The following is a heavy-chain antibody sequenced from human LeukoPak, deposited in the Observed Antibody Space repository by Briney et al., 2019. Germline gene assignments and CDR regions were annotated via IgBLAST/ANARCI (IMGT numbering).Heavy chain of an antibody. CDR2: ISSSGSTI. CDR1: GFTFSDYY. Sequence: GGSLRLSCAASGFTFSDYYMSWLRQAPGKGLEGVSYISSSGSTIYYADSLKGRFTISRDNAKNSLYLQMNSLRAEDTAVYYCARGINYYGSGSPSHYFDYWGQGTLVTVSS. D-gene: IGHD3-10*01. J-gene: IGHJ4*02. V-gene: IGHV3-11*04. CDR3: ARGINYYGSGSPSHYFDY.